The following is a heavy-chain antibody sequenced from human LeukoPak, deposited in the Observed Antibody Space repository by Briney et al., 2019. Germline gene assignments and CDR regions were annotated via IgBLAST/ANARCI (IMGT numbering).Heavy chain of an antibody. CDR3: AKDIQLST. CDR2: IASSGLNT. V-gene: IGHV3-23*01. J-gene: IGHJ3*01. CDR1: GFMFRDAA. Sequence: GGSLRLSCAASGFMFRDAAMTWVRQAPGKGLEWVSLIASSGLNTYYADSVKGRFTISKDNSKNTLSLQMNSLRVEDTAIYYCAKDIQLSTWGLGTLVTVSS. D-gene: IGHD5-24*01.